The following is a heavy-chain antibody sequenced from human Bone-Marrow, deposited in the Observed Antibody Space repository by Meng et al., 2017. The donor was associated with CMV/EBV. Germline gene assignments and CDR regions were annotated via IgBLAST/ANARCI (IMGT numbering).Heavy chain of an antibody. CDR1: GYTFTSYD. CDR3: TRGGMAVPYNWFDP. Sequence: ASVKVSCKASGYTFTSYDINWVRQVPGRGLEWMRWMNPNSGNTGYAQKFQGRVTLTRSTSISTAYMELSSLRSEDTAVYYCTRGGMAVPYNWFDPWGQGTLVTVSS. J-gene: IGHJ5*01. CDR2: MNPNSGNT. V-gene: IGHV1-8*01. D-gene: IGHD6-19*01.